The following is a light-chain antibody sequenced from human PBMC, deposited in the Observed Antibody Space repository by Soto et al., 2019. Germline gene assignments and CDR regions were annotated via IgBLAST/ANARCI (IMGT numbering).Light chain of an antibody. CDR1: SSDVGAYNY. CDR3: CSYTSASTYV. CDR2: DVT. Sequence: LTQPASVSGSPGQSIAISCTGTSSDVGAYNYVSWYQHHPGKVPKLVIYDVTNRPSGISDRFSGSKSGNTASLTISGLQAEDEADFYCCSYTSASTYVFGTGTKVTVL. V-gene: IGLV2-14*03. J-gene: IGLJ1*01.